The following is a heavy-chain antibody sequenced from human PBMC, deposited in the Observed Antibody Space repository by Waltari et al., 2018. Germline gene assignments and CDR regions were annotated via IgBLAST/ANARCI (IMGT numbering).Heavy chain of an antibody. V-gene: IGHV3-21*01. Sequence: EVQLVESGGGLVKPGGSLRLSCAASGFPFSSYNMNWVRQGPGKGVGWVSSISSSSSYTHYADSVKGRFTISRDNAKNSLYLEMNSLRAEDTAVYYCATGGWGFYLDYWGQGTVVTVSS. J-gene: IGHJ4*02. CDR1: GFPFSSYN. D-gene: IGHD7-27*01. CDR2: ISSSSSYT. CDR3: ATGGWGFYLDY.